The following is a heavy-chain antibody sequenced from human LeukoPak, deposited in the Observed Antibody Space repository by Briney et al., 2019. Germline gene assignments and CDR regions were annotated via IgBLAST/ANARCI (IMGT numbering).Heavy chain of an antibody. V-gene: IGHV1-2*02. CDR3: ARDRRTYCSSTSCYTDRWFDP. Sequence: GASVKVSCKASGYTFTGYYMHWVRQAPGQGLEWMGWINPNSGGTNYAQKFQGRVTMTRDTSISTAYMELCRLRSDDTAVYYCARDRRTYCSSTSCYTDRWFDPWGQGTLVTVSS. CDR2: INPNSGGT. J-gene: IGHJ5*02. D-gene: IGHD2-2*02. CDR1: GYTFTGYY.